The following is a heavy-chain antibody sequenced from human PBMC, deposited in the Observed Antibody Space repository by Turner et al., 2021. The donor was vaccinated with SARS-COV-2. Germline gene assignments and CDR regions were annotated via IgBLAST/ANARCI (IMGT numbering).Heavy chain of an antibody. J-gene: IGHJ6*02. CDR1: GGAISSKS. D-gene: IGHD3-10*01. Sequence: QVQLPASCPGLVRPSETLSLTCPVSGGAISSKSWCWIRQSPGWGLEGIGYFDKIESIGYNPSLRSQVTISVDTSKNQPSLNLFSVTAADTSVDYGAKHQGSGRGYDHGMNVWGQGTAVIVSS. CDR3: AKHQGSGRGYDHGMNV. CDR2: FDKIESI. V-gene: IGHV4-59*08.